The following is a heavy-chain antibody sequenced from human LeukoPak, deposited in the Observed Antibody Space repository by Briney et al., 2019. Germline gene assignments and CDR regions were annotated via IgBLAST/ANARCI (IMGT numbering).Heavy chain of an antibody. CDR1: GFTFNRNA. CDR2: IGGRGDKT. V-gene: IGHV3-23*01. D-gene: IGHD6-19*01. J-gene: IGHJ4*02. CDR3: MRRGDASSGWGDHDF. Sequence: PGGSLRLSCAASGFTFNRNAISWVRQAPGKGLEWVSTIGGRGDKTFYADSVKGRFTISRDNSKNMVHLQMNSLTGEDTALYYCMRRGDASSGWGDHDFWGQGALVTVSS.